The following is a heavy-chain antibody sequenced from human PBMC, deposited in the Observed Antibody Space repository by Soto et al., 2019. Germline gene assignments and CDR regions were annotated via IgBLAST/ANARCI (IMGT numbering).Heavy chain of an antibody. D-gene: IGHD4-17*01. CDR2: ISGSGGST. CDR3: AKDHADYGDYAWPPNEFDY. Sequence: GGSLRLSCAASGFTFSSYAMSWVRQAPGKGLEWVSAISGSGGSTYYADSVKGRFTISRDNSKNTLYLQMNSLRAEDTAVYYCAKDHADYGDYAWPPNEFDYWGQGTLVTVSS. CDR1: GFTFSSYA. J-gene: IGHJ4*02. V-gene: IGHV3-23*01.